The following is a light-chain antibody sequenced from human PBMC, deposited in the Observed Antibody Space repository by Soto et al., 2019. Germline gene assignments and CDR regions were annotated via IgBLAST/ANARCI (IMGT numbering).Light chain of an antibody. CDR2: KAS. V-gene: IGKV1-5*03. Sequence: DIQMTQSPSTLSASVGDRVTITCRASQSISTWLAWYQQEPGEAPKLLIHKASSLQSGVPSRFSGSGSGTDFTLTISSPHPDDFATYYCQQYNSYSPTFGQGTKVDIK. CDR1: QSISTW. CDR3: QQYNSYSPT. J-gene: IGKJ1*01.